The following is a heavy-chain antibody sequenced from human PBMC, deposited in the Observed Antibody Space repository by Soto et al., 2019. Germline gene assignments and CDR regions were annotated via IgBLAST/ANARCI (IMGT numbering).Heavy chain of an antibody. D-gene: IGHD3-10*01. Sequence: EVPLLESGGGLVQPGGSLRLPCAASGFTFSKYAMNWVRQTPGKGLEWVSAISGSGGITYYADSVKGRFTISRDNSKNTLYLQMDSLRAEDTAVYYCAKIDEESMVRGIITSYFDYWGQGTLVTVSS. CDR2: ISGSGGIT. CDR1: GFTFSKYA. J-gene: IGHJ4*02. V-gene: IGHV3-23*01. CDR3: AKIDEESMVRGIITSYFDY.